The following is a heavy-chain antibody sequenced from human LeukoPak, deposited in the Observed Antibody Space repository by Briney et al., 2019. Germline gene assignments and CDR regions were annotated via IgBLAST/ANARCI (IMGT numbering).Heavy chain of an antibody. Sequence: SETLSLTCTVSGGSIGNYHWSWIRQPAGKGLEWIGQMHSSGSTNYNPPLKSRVSMSIDTTEDQVSLTIRSVTVADTALYYCARRDTSSGWSFDSWGQGTLVTVAS. CDR2: MHSSGST. CDR3: ARRDTSSGWSFDS. V-gene: IGHV4-4*07. D-gene: IGHD6-19*01. CDR1: GGSIGNYH. J-gene: IGHJ4*02.